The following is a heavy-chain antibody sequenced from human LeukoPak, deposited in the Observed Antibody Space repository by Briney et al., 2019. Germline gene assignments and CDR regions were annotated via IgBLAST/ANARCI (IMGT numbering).Heavy chain of an antibody. CDR2: IRYDGSNK. J-gene: IGHJ2*01. D-gene: IGHD6-19*01. CDR3: AKDSGYSSGLSKYWYFDL. V-gene: IGHV3-30*02. Sequence: GGSLRLSCAASGFTFSSYGMHWVRQAPGKGLEWVAFIRYDGSNKYYADSVKGRFTISRDNSKNTLYLQMNSLRAEDTAVYYCAKDSGYSSGLSKYWYFDLWGRGTLVTVSS. CDR1: GFTFSSYG.